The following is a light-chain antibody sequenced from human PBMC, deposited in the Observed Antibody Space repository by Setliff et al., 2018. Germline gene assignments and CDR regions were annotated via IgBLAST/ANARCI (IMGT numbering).Light chain of an antibody. CDR1: SIDLSGYTY. CDR2: DVT. J-gene: IGLJ1*01. V-gene: IGLV2-8*01. Sequence: QSVLTQPPSASGSPGQSVTISCAGTSIDLSGYTYVSWYQQHPGKAPQVIIYDVTKRPSGVPDRFSGSKSGNTASPTVSGLQAEDEADYYCAAYAGSDSFVFGTGTKVTVL. CDR3: AAYAGSDSFV.